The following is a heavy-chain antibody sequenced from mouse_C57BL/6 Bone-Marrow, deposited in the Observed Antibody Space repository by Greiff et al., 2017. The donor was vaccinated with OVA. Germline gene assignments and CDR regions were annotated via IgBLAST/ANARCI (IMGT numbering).Heavy chain of an antibody. D-gene: IGHD2-5*01. CDR3: AYSNPFAY. J-gene: IGHJ3*01. CDR1: GYTFTDYY. Sequence: EVQLQQSGPELVKPGASVKISCKASGYTFTDYYMNWVKQSHGKSLEWIGDINPNNGGTSYNQKFKGKATLTVDKSSSTAYMELRSLTSEDSAVYYCAYSNPFAYWGQGTLVTVSA. V-gene: IGHV1-26*01. CDR2: INPNNGGT.